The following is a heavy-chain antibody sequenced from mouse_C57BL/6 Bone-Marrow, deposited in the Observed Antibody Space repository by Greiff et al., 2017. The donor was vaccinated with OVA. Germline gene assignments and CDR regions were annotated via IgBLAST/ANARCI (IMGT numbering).Heavy chain of an antibody. CDR1: GYTFTSYW. CDR2: IYPSDSET. J-gene: IGHJ4*01. CDR3: ARDSSGPLYYAMDY. V-gene: IGHV1-61*01. D-gene: IGHD3-2*02. Sequence: QVQLQQPGAELVRPGSSVKLSCKASGYTFTSYWMDWVKQRPGQGLEWIGNIYPSDSETHYTQKFKDKATLTGDKSSSTAYMQLSSLTSEDSAVYYCARDSSGPLYYAMDYWGQGTSVTVSS.